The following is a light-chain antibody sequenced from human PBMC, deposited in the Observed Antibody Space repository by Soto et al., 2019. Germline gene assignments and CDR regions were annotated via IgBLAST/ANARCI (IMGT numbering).Light chain of an antibody. CDR1: SSDVGGYNF. V-gene: IGLV2-14*01. J-gene: IGLJ3*02. CDR2: EVN. Sequence: QSALTQPASVSGSPGQSITISCTGTSSDVGGYNFVSWYQQHPGKAPKLMIYEVNNRPSGVSNRFSGSKSGNTASLTISGLQAEDEADYYCSSYTSIAGVFGGGTKVTVL. CDR3: SSYTSIAGV.